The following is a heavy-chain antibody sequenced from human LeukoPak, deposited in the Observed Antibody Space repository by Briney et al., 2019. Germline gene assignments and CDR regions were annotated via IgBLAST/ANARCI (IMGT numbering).Heavy chain of an antibody. D-gene: IGHD5-18*01. CDR1: GGSFSGYY. CDR2: INHSGST. Sequence: PSETLSLTCAVYGGSFSGYYWSWIRQPPGKGLEWIGEINHSGSTNYNPSHKSRVTISVDTSKNQFSLKLSSVTAADTAVYYCARGGRGYSYGRIFDYWGQGTLVTVSS. CDR3: ARGGRGYSYGRIFDY. J-gene: IGHJ4*02. V-gene: IGHV4-34*01.